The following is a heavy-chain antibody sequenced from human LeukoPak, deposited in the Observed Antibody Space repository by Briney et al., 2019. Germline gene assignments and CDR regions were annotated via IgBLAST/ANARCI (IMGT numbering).Heavy chain of an antibody. J-gene: IGHJ4*02. CDR3: ARDLPAPSITTVRGVIDY. CDR1: GYTFTSYG. Sequence: ASVKVSCKASGYTFTSYGISWVRQAPGQGLEWMGWISAYNGNTNYAQKLQGRVTMTTDTSTSTAYMELRSLRSDDTAVYYCARDLPAPSITTVRGVIDYWGQGTLVTVSS. V-gene: IGHV1-18*04. CDR2: ISAYNGNT. D-gene: IGHD3-10*01.